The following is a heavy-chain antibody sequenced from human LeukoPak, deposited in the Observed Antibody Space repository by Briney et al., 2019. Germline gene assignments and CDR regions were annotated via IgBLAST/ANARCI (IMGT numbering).Heavy chain of an antibody. CDR1: GFIFTSHR. Sequence: GGSLRLSCAASGFIFTSHRMNWVRQAPAKGLEWVSFIDSSSSSIHYADSVRGRFTISRDNAKNLLYLQMNSLRAEDTAEYFCARGNGPGSFIIDYWGQGTLVAASS. CDR2: IDSSSSSI. D-gene: IGHD3-10*01. J-gene: IGHJ4*02. V-gene: IGHV3-48*01. CDR3: ARGNGPGSFIIDY.